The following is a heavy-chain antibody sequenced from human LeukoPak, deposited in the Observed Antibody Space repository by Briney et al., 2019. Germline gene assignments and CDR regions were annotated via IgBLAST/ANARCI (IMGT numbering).Heavy chain of an antibody. J-gene: IGHJ4*02. D-gene: IGHD6-13*01. CDR3: ARDGSGYSSSWFDY. Sequence: PGGSLRLSCAASGFTFSSYAMSWVRQAPGKGLEWVSSISSSSSYIYYADSVKGRFTISRDNAKNSLYLQMNSLRAEDTAVYYCARDGSGYSSSWFDYWGQGTLVTVSS. CDR1: GFTFSSYA. CDR2: ISSSSSYI. V-gene: IGHV3-21*01.